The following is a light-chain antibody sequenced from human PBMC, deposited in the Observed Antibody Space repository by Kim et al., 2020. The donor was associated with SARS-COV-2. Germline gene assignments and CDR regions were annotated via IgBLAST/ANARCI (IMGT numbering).Light chain of an antibody. J-gene: IGLJ2*01. CDR3: SSYTTNNTLI. CDR2: AVS. Sequence: QSALTQPPSVSGSPGQSVTISCTGTSSDVGPYDRVSWYQQSPGTAPKLLILAVSSRPSGVPDRFSGSKSGNTASLTISGLQAEDEADYYCSSYTTNNTLIFGGGTQLTVL. CDR1: SSDVGPYDR. V-gene: IGLV2-18*02.